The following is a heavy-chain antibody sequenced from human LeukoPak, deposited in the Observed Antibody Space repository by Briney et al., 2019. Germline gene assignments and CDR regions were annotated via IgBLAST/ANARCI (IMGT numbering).Heavy chain of an antibody. J-gene: IGHJ4*02. Sequence: PGGSLRLSCAASGFTFSSYDMHWVRQATGKGLEWVSAIGTAGDTYYPGSVKGRFTISRENAKNSLYLQMNSLRAGVTAVYYCARGVGSYYVFDYWGQGTLVTVSS. CDR2: IGTAGDT. D-gene: IGHD1-26*01. CDR1: GFTFSSYD. CDR3: ARGVGSYYVFDY. V-gene: IGHV3-13*01.